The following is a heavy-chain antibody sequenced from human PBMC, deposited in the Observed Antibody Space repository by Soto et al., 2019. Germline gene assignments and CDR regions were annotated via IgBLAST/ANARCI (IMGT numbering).Heavy chain of an antibody. CDR2: ISGGGGTT. V-gene: IGHV3-23*01. CDR1: GFSFSSYG. Sequence: EVQLLESGGDLVQPGGSLRLSCAASGFSFSSYGMSWVRQAPGKGLEWVSSISGGGGTTYYADSVKGRFTISRDNSKNTLYLQMNSLKVEDTAVYYCAKRSPVSTYAFDYWGQGTLVTVSS. J-gene: IGHJ4*02. CDR3: AKRSPVSTYAFDY.